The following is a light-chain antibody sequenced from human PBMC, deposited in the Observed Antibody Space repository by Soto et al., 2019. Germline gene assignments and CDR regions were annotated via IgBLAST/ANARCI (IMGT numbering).Light chain of an antibody. CDR3: QQANTFPWT. CDR2: AAS. Sequence: DIQLTQSPSSVSASVGDRVTITCRASQDISTRLAWYQQKPGTAPKLLIYAASTLLSGVPSRFSGSGSGTDFSLTVSSLQPEDLATYFCQQANTFPWTFGQGAKVDIK. CDR1: QDISTR. J-gene: IGKJ1*01. V-gene: IGKV1-12*01.